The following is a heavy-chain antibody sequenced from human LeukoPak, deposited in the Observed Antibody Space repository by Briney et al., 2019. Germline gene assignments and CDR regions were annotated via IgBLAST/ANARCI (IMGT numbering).Heavy chain of an antibody. D-gene: IGHD2-2*02. J-gene: IGHJ5*02. CDR1: GFTFSDYY. Sequence: GGSLRLSCAASGFTFSDYYMSWIRQAPGKGLEWVPYISSSGSTIYYADSVKGRFTISRDNAKNSLYLQMNSLRAEDTAVYYCARDYCSSTSCYTASNWFDPWGQGTLVTVSS. CDR3: ARDYCSSTSCYTASNWFDP. V-gene: IGHV3-11*01. CDR2: ISSSGSTI.